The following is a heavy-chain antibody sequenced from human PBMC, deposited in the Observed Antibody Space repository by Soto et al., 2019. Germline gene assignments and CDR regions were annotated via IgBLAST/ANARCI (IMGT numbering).Heavy chain of an antibody. CDR3: VRDGTKTLRDWFDP. CDR1: GASISGFY. CDR2: IYATGTT. D-gene: IGHD1-1*01. V-gene: IGHV4-4*07. J-gene: IGHJ5*02. Sequence: PSETLSPTCTVSGASISGFYWSWIRKSAGKGLEWIGRIYATGTTDYNPPLKSRVMMSVDTSKKQFSLKLRSVTAADTAVYYCVRDGTKTLRDWFDPWGQGISVTVSS.